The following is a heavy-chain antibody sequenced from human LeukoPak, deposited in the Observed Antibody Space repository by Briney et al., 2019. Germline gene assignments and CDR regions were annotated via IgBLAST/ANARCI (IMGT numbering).Heavy chain of an antibody. CDR1: GGSFSGYY. CDR3: ARGIPYYDFWSGYPAYYYMGV. CDR2: INHSGST. Sequence: PSETLSLTCAVYGGSFSGYYWNWIRQPPGKGLEWIGEINHSGSTNYNPSLKSRVTISVDTSKNQFSLKLSSVTAADTAVYYCARGIPYYDFWSGYPAYYYMGVWGKGTTVTVSS. D-gene: IGHD3-3*01. J-gene: IGHJ6*03. V-gene: IGHV4-34*01.